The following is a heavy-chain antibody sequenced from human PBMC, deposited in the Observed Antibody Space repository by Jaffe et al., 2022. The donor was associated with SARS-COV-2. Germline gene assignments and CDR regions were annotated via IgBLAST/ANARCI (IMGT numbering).Heavy chain of an antibody. CDR3: ARVAASYDILTGYIEGSGWFDP. CDR1: GGSISSSNW. CDR2: IYHSGST. J-gene: IGHJ5*02. Sequence: QVQLQESGPGLVKPSGTLSLTCAVSGGSISSSNWWSWVRQPPGKGLEWIGEIYHSGSTNYNPSLKSRVTISVDKSKNQFSLKLSSVTAADTAVYYCARVAASYDILTGYIEGSGWFDPWGQGTLVTVSS. D-gene: IGHD3-9*01. V-gene: IGHV4-4*02.